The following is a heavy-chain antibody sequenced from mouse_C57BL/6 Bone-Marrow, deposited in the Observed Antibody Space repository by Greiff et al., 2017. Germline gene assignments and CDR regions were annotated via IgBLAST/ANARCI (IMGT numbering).Heavy chain of an antibody. CDR2: IYPGDGDT. Sequence: VQLKQSGPELVKPGASVKISCKASGYAFSSSWMNWVKQRPGKGLEWIGRIYPGDGDTNYNGKFKGKATLTADKSSSTAYMQLSSLTSEDSAVYFCACYYDYDVGFAYWGQGTLVTVSA. V-gene: IGHV1-82*01. D-gene: IGHD2-4*01. CDR1: GYAFSSSW. J-gene: IGHJ3*01. CDR3: ACYYDYDVGFAY.